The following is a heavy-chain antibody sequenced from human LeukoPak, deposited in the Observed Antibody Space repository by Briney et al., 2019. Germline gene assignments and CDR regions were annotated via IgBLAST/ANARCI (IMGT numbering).Heavy chain of an antibody. Sequence: PSETLSLTCTVSGVSISSYYWTWIRQPPGKGLEWIGYTYHSGSTNYNPSLKSRVTISVDTSKNQFSLKLSSVTAADTAVYYCASSGYDYLDYWGQGTLVTVSS. CDR2: TYHSGST. CDR1: GVSISSYY. D-gene: IGHD5-12*01. CDR3: ASSGYDYLDY. J-gene: IGHJ4*02. V-gene: IGHV4-59*12.